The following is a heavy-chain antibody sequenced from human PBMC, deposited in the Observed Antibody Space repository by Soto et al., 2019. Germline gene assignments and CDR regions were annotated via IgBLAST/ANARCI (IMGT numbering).Heavy chain of an antibody. V-gene: IGHV3-30-3*01. Sequence: PVGSLRLSCAASGFTFSSYAMHWVRQAPGKGLEWVAVISYDGSNKYYADSVKGRFTISRDNSKNTLYLQMNSLRAEDKAVYYCARGRRWDAFDIWGQGTMVTVSS. J-gene: IGHJ3*02. CDR1: GFTFSSYA. CDR2: ISYDGSNK. D-gene: IGHD3-3*01. CDR3: ARGRRWDAFDI.